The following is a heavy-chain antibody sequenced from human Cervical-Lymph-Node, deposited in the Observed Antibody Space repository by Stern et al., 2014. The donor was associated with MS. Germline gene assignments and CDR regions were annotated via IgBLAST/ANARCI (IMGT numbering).Heavy chain of an antibody. CDR2: IYYTGST. CDR1: GGSISSYY. CDR3: ARDLYGDREFDY. V-gene: IGHV4-59*01. J-gene: IGHJ4*02. D-gene: IGHD4-17*01. Sequence: QLQLQESGPGLVKPSETLSLTCTVSGGSISSYYWSWIRQPPGKGLEWIGYIYYTGSTNYNPSLKSRVTISVDTSKNQFSLKLSSVTAADTAVYYCARDLYGDREFDYWGQGTLVTVSS.